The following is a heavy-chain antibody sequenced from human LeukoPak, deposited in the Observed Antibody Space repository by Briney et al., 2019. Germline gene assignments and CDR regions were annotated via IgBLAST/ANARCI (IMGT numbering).Heavy chain of an antibody. V-gene: IGHV3-48*01. CDR3: ARGYSYGSLHFDY. J-gene: IGHJ4*02. CDR1: GFTFSSYS. Sequence: PGGSLRLSCAASGFTFSSYSMNWVRQAPGKGLEWVSYISSSSSTIYYADSVKGRFTISRDNSKNTLYLQMNSLRAEDTAVYYCARGYSYGSLHFDYWGQGTLVTVSS. CDR2: ISSSSSTI. D-gene: IGHD5-18*01.